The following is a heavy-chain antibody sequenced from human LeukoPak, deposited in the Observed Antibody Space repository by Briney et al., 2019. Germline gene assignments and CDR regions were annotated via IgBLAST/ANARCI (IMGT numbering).Heavy chain of an antibody. CDR2: IKQDGSEK. Sequence: GGSLRLSCAAYGFTLSSYWMSWVRQAPGKGLEWVARIKQDGSEKHYVDSVKGRFTISRDNAKNSVYLQMNTLRAEDTAVYYCARYIETPRRDLDYWGQGTLVTVSS. CDR1: GFTLSSYW. CDR3: ARYIETPRRDLDY. V-gene: IGHV3-7*01. J-gene: IGHJ4*02. D-gene: IGHD4-23*01.